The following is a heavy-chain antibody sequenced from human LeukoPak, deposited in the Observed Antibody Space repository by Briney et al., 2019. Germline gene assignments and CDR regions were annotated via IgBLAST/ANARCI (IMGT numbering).Heavy chain of an antibody. V-gene: IGHV3-21*01. CDR1: GFTFSSYS. CDR3: ARDTDYYDSSGYYYVPFDY. D-gene: IGHD3-22*01. Sequence: GGSLRLSCAASGFTFSSYSMNWVRQAPGKGLEWVSSISSSSSYIYYADSVKGRFTISRDNAKDSLYLQMNSLRAEDTAVYYCARDTDYYDSSGYYYVPFDYWGQGTLVTVSS. J-gene: IGHJ4*02. CDR2: ISSSSSYI.